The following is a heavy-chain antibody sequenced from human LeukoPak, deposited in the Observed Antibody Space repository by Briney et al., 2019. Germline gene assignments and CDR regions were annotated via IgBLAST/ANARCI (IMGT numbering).Heavy chain of an antibody. V-gene: IGHV3-7*01. CDR3: ASRWGRQWLAQFDY. Sequence: QPGGSLRLSCAASGFTFSSYWMSWVRQAPGKGLEWVANIKQDGSEKYYVDSVKGRFTISRDNAKNSLYLQMNSLRAEDTAVYYCASRWGRQWLAQFDYWGQGTLVTVSS. CDR1: GFTFSSYW. J-gene: IGHJ4*02. D-gene: IGHD6-19*01. CDR2: IKQDGSEK.